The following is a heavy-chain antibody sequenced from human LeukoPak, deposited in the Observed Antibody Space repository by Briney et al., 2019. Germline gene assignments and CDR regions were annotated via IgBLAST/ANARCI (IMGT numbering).Heavy chain of an antibody. J-gene: IGHJ1*01. CDR3: AREEEYLRYCSGGSCYSSGFGRLEH. D-gene: IGHD2-15*01. Sequence: QAGGSLRLSCAASGFTVSSNYMSWVRQAPGKGLEWVAVISFDGTNKYYADSVKGRFTISRDNSKNALYLQVNSLRGEDTALYYCAREEEYLRYCSGGSCYSSGFGRLEHWGQGTLVTVSS. V-gene: IGHV3-30-3*01. CDR2: ISFDGTNK. CDR1: GFTVSSNY.